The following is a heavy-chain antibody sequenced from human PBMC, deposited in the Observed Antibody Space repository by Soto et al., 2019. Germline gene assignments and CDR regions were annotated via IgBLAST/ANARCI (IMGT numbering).Heavy chain of an antibody. CDR3: ARHARISAPLDS. CDR2: IDPSGSHT. CDR1: GYSFTNSF. D-gene: IGHD3-10*01. J-gene: IGHJ4*02. Sequence: GESLKISCKGSGYSFTNSFITWVRQMPGKGLEWMGRIDPSGSHTTYGPSFEGHVTISSDSSITTAYLQWSSLKASDTAMYYCARHARISAPLDSWGQGTLVTVSS. V-gene: IGHV5-10-1*01.